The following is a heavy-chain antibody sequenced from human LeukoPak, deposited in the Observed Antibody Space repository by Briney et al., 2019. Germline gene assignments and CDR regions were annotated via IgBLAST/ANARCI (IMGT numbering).Heavy chain of an antibody. D-gene: IGHD1-26*01. V-gene: IGHV3-48*01. CDR2: ISSSSSTI. CDR3: ARRKVGGTGDY. CDR1: GFTFSSYG. Sequence: GGSLRLSCAASGFTFSSYGMSWVRQAPGKGLEWVSYISSSSSTIYYADSVKGRFTISRDNAKNSLYLQMNSLRAEDSAIYYCARRKVGGTGDYWGQGTQVTVSS. J-gene: IGHJ4*02.